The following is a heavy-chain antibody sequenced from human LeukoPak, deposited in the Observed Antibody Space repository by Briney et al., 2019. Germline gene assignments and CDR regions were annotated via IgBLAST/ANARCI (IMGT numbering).Heavy chain of an antibody. CDR3: AKWGNYHILPGYYASDY. D-gene: IGHD3-9*01. Sequence: GGSLRLSCAASGFIFSNYAMSWVRQAPGKGLEWVSDISGRDGGTYYADSVKGRFTISRENAKNTLYLQMNTLRVENTPVYYSAKWGNYHILPGYYASDYCGHGTLVTVSS. J-gene: IGHJ4*01. V-gene: IGHV3-23*01. CDR1: GFIFSNYA. CDR2: ISGRDGGT.